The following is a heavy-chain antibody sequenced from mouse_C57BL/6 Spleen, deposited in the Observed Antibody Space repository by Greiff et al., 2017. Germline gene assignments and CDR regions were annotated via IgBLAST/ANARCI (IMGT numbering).Heavy chain of an antibody. D-gene: IGHD1-1*01. CDR2: IDPENGDT. CDR3: TTKLRTFAY. Sequence: VQLQQSGAELVRPGASVKLSCTASGFNIKDDYMHWVKQRPEQGLEWIGWIDPENGDTEYASKFQGKATITADTSSNTAYLQLSSLTSEDTVVYYCTTKLRTFAYWGQGTLVTVSA. J-gene: IGHJ3*01. CDR1: GFNIKDDY. V-gene: IGHV14-4*01.